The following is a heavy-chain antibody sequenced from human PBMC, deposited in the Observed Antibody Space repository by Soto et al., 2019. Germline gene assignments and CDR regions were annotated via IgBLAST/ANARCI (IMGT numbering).Heavy chain of an antibody. J-gene: IGHJ5*02. CDR3: ARGLWEQSFDP. Sequence: QVQLVESGGGVVQPGRSLRLSCAASGFTFSSYAMHWVRQAPGKGLEWVAVISYDGSNKYYADSVKGRFTISRDNSKNTLYLQMNSLRAEDTAVYYCARGLWEQSFDPWDQGTLVTVSS. V-gene: IGHV3-30-3*01. CDR2: ISYDGSNK. D-gene: IGHD1-26*01. CDR1: GFTFSSYA.